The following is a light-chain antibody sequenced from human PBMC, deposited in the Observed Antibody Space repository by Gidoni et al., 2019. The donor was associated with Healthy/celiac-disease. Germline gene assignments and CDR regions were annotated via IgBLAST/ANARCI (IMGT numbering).Light chain of an antibody. Sequence: EIVLTQSPGTLSLSPGERATLSCRASQSVSSSYLAWYQQKPGQAPRLLISGASSRVTGIPDRFSGSGSGTDFTLTISRLEPEDFAVYYCQQYGSSPLTFXGXTKVEIK. CDR2: GAS. CDR1: QSVSSSY. CDR3: QQYGSSPLT. V-gene: IGKV3-20*01. J-gene: IGKJ4*01.